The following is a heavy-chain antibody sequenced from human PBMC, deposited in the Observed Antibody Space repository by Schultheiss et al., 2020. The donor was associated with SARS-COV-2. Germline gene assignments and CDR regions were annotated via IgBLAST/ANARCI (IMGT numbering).Heavy chain of an antibody. Sequence: SETLSLTCTVSGGSISSGGYYWSWIRQHPGKGLEWIGYIYYSGSTYYNPSLKSRVTISVDTSKNQFSLNLSSVTAADTAVYYCARGVAGGDGYTRYYFDYWGQGTLVTVSS. CDR1: GGSISSGGYY. CDR2: IYYSGST. CDR3: ARGVAGGDGYTRYYFDY. V-gene: IGHV4-31*03. J-gene: IGHJ4*02. D-gene: IGHD5-24*01.